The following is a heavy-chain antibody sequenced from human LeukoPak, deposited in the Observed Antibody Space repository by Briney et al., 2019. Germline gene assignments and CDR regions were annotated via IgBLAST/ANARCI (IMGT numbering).Heavy chain of an antibody. V-gene: IGHV4-38-2*02. J-gene: IGHJ6*03. CDR1: GYSISSGYY. CDR3: ARGRGYCSSTSCYNYYYYYYMDV. Sequence: SETLSLTCTVSGYSISSGYYWGWIRQPPGKGLEWIGSIYHSGSTYYNPSLKSRVTISVDTSKNQFSLKLSSVTAADTAVYYCARGRGYCSSTSCYNYYYYYYMDVWGKGTTVTVSS. CDR2: IYHSGST. D-gene: IGHD2-2*02.